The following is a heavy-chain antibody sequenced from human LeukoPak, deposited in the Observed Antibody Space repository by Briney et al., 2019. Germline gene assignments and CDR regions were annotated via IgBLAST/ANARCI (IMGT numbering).Heavy chain of an antibody. Sequence: ASVKVSCKASGYTFTGYYMHWVRQAPGQGLEWMGGIIPIFGTANYAQKFQGRVTITADESTSTAYMELSSLRSEDTAVYYCASGYYSGTNNWFDPWGQGTLVTVSS. CDR1: GYTFTGYY. J-gene: IGHJ5*02. V-gene: IGHV1-69*13. D-gene: IGHD1-26*01. CDR3: ASGYYSGTNNWFDP. CDR2: IIPIFGTA.